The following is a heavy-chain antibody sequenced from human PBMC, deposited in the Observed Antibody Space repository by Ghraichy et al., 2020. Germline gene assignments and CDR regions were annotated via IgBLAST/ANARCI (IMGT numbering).Heavy chain of an antibody. D-gene: IGHD3-3*01. CDR3: ATAPAHYDFWSGYYRDAFDI. Sequence: ASVKVSFKASGYTFTSYGISWVRQAPGQGLEWMGWISAYNGNTNYAQKLQGRVTMTTDTSTSTAYMQLRSLISDDTAVYYCATAPAHYDFWSGYYRDAFDIWGQGTMVTVSS. CDR2: ISAYNGNT. CDR1: GYTFTSYG. J-gene: IGHJ3*02. V-gene: IGHV1-18*01.